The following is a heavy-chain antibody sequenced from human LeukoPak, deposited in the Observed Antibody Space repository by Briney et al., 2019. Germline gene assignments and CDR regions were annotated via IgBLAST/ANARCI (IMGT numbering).Heavy chain of an antibody. CDR1: GYTFTSYG. CDR2: ISAYNGNT. J-gene: IGHJ5*02. V-gene: IGHV1-18*01. D-gene: IGHD3-22*01. Sequence: ASVKVSCKASGYTFTSYGISWVRQAPGQGLEWMGWISAYNGNTNYAQKLQGRVTMTTDTSTSTAYMELRSLRSDDTAVYYCARGSGPDYYDSSGYTFDPWGQGTLVTVSS. CDR3: ARGSGPDYYDSSGYTFDP.